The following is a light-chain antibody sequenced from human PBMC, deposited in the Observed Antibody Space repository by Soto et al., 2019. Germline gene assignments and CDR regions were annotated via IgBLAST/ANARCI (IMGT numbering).Light chain of an antibody. CDR3: QQYGNSPPYT. V-gene: IGKV3-20*01. J-gene: IGKJ2*01. CDR2: GAS. CDR1: QSVSSRY. Sequence: EIVLTQSPGTLSLSPGERTTLSCRASQSVSSRYLAWYQQKPGQAPRLLIYGASSRATGIPDRFSGSGSGTDFTLTISRLEPEDFAVYYCQQYGNSPPYTFGQGTKLEIK.